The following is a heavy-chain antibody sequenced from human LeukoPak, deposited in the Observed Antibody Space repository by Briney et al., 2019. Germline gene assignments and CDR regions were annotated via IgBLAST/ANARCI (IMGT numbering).Heavy chain of an antibody. Sequence: ASVKVSCKASGYTFTSYGISWVRQAPGQGLEWMGWISAYNGNTNYAQKLQGRVTMTTDTSTSTAYMELRSLRSDDTAVYYCARGSGLRLLEWLSFGAGGMDVWGQGTTVTVSS. D-gene: IGHD3-3*01. CDR1: GYTFTSYG. CDR2: ISAYNGNT. V-gene: IGHV1-18*01. J-gene: IGHJ6*02. CDR3: ARGSGLRLLEWLSFGAGGMDV.